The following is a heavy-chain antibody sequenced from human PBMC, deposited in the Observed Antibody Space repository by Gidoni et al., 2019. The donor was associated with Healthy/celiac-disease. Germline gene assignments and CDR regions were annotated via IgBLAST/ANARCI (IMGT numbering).Heavy chain of an antibody. V-gene: IGHV3-23*01. CDR2: ISGSGGST. D-gene: IGHD5-12*01. CDR3: AKDRRLRLGCGYFDY. J-gene: IGHJ4*02. CDR1: GFTFSSYA. Sequence: EVQLLESGGGLVLPGGSLRRFCAPFGFTFSSYAMSWVRQAPGKGLEWGSAISGSGGSTYYADTVKGLFTISRDNSKNTLYLQMNSLRAEDTAVYYCAKDRRLRLGCGYFDYWGQGTLVTVSS.